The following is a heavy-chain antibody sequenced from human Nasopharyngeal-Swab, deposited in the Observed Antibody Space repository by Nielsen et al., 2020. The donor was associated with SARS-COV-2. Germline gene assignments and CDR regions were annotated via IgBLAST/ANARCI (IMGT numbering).Heavy chain of an antibody. D-gene: IGHD4-17*01. Sequence: GESLKISCAASGFTFSRHWMHWVRQAPGKGLEWVSAISSGGSGTYNTDSVKGRFTISRDNSRNTVYMQMNSLRVEDTAIYYCARGSNGDYDYWGQGTLVTVSP. CDR2: ISSGGSGT. CDR1: GFTFSRHW. J-gene: IGHJ4*02. V-gene: IGHV3-23*01. CDR3: ARGSNGDYDY.